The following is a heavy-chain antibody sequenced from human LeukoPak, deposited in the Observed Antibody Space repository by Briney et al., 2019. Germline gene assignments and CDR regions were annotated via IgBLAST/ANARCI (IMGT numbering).Heavy chain of an antibody. V-gene: IGHV1-18*01. J-gene: IGHJ6*02. CDR2: ISAYNGNT. D-gene: IGHD6-6*01. CDR3: ARAVEYSSSGYYYYGMDV. Sequence: ASVRVSCKASGYTFTRYGISWVRQAPGQGLEWMGWISAYNGNTNYAQKLQGRVTMTTDTSTSTAYMELRSLRSDDTAVYYCARAVEYSSSGYYYYGMDVWGQGTTVTVSS. CDR1: GYTFTRYG.